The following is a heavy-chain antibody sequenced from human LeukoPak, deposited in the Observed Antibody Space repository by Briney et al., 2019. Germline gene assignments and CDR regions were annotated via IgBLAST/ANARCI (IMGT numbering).Heavy chain of an antibody. CDR3: AKDWIQLWHTDY. Sequence: GGSLRLSCAASGFTFSSYGMSWVRQAPGKGLEWVSAISGSGGSTYYADSVKGRFTISRDNSKNTLYLQMNSLRAEDTAVYYCAKDWIQLWHTDYWGQGTLVTVSS. CDR2: ISGSGGST. D-gene: IGHD5-18*01. CDR1: GFTFSSYG. J-gene: IGHJ4*02. V-gene: IGHV3-23*01.